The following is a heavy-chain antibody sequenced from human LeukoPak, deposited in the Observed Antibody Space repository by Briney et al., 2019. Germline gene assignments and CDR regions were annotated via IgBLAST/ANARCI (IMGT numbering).Heavy chain of an antibody. V-gene: IGHV4-34*01. D-gene: IGHD3-3*01. Sequence: SETLSLTCAVYGGSFSGYYWSWIRQPPGKGLEWIGEINHSGSTYYNPSLKSRVTISVDTSKNQFSLKLSSVTAADTAVYYCARVFGAYGYWGQGTLVTVSS. CDR2: INHSGST. CDR3: ARVFGAYGY. CDR1: GGSFSGYY. J-gene: IGHJ4*02.